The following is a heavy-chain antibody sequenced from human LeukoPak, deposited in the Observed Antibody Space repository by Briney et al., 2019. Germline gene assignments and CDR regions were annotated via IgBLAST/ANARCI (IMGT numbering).Heavy chain of an antibody. CDR2: ISSSSSYI. V-gene: IGHV3-21*01. D-gene: IGHD2-2*01. CDR1: GFTFSTFW. Sequence: PGGSLRLSCAASGFTFSTFWMGWVRQAPGKGLEWVSSISSSSSYIYYADSVKGRFTISRDNAKNSLYLQMNSLRAEDTAVYYCARGGRIVVVPAAIPHYYYYMDVWGKGTTVTVSS. CDR3: ARGGRIVVVPAAIPHYYYYMDV. J-gene: IGHJ6*03.